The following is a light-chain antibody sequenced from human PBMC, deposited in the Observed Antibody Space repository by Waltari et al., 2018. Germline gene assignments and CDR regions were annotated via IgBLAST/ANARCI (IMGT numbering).Light chain of an antibody. J-gene: IGKJ1*01. CDR3: RQCSNWPGT. V-gene: IGKV3-11*01. CDR1: QSVSTY. CDR2: DAS. Sequence: EIVLTQSPATLSLSPGERATLSCRASQSVSTYLAWYQQKPGQAPRLLIYDASRRATGIPARFSGSGSGTDFTLTISSLEPEDFAVYYCRQCSNWPGTFGQGTKVEIK.